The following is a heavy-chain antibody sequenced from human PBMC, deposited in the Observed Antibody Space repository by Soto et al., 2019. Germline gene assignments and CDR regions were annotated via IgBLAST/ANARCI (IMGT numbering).Heavy chain of an antibody. J-gene: IGHJ4*02. D-gene: IGHD6-19*01. CDR2: IYYSGST. Sequence: PSETLSLTCAVSGYSISSGYYWGWIRQPPGKGLEWIGSIYYSGSTYYNPSLKSRVTISVDTSKNQFSLKLSSVTAADTAVYYCARQKAVAGTLKYWGQGTLVTVSS. CDR1: GYSISSGYY. V-gene: IGHV4-38-2*01. CDR3: ARQKAVAGTLKY.